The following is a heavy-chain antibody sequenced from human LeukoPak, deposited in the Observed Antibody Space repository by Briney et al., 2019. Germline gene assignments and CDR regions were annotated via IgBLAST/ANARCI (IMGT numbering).Heavy chain of an antibody. Sequence: GGSLRLSCAASGLTFSSYAMSWVRQAPGKGLEWVSAISGSGGSTYYADSVKGRFTISRDNSKNTLYLQMNSLRAEDTAVYYCAKGPSTPILTGYPNDAFDIWGQGTMVTVS. D-gene: IGHD3-9*01. J-gene: IGHJ3*02. CDR2: ISGSGGST. CDR1: GLTFSSYA. V-gene: IGHV3-23*01. CDR3: AKGPSTPILTGYPNDAFDI.